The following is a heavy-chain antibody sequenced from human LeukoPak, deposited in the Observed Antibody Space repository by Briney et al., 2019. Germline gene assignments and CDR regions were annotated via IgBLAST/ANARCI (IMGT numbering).Heavy chain of an antibody. CDR1: GGSISSYY. J-gene: IGHJ6*03. V-gene: IGHV4-59*01. Sequence: SETLSLTCIVSGGSISSYYWSWIRQPPGKGLEWIGYIYYSGSTNYNPSLKSRVTISVDTSKNQFSLKLSSVTAADTAVYYCARSLRYDSSGYYYRGYYYYMDVWGKGTTVTVSS. CDR3: ARSLRYDSSGYYYRGYYYYMDV. D-gene: IGHD3-22*01. CDR2: IYYSGST.